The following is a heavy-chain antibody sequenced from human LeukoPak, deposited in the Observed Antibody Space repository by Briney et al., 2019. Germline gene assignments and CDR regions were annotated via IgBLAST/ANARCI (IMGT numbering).Heavy chain of an antibody. Sequence: PGGSLRLSCAASGFTISGYWMHWVRQAPGKGLVWVSRISGDGSITAYADSVKGRFTISRDNAKNTLYLQMNSLRAEDTAVYYCANCGYYYDSSGYLDYWGQGTLVTVSS. CDR1: GFTISGYW. CDR2: ISGDGSIT. V-gene: IGHV3-74*01. CDR3: ANCGYYYDSSGYLDY. J-gene: IGHJ4*02. D-gene: IGHD3-22*01.